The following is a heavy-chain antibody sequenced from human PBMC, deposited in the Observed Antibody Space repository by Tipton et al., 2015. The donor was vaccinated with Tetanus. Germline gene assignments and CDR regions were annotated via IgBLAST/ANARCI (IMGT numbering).Heavy chain of an antibody. J-gene: IGHJ5*02. CDR1: GGSMNSYY. D-gene: IGHD6-13*01. CDR3: ARGTWLYTSTYHRHWLDP. V-gene: IGHV4-59*12. Sequence: GLVKPSETLSLICTVSGGSMNSYYWSWIRQPPGKGLEWIGYIYYTGSTNYNPSLKSGVTISLDTSKNEFSLTLSYVTAADTAVYYCARGTWLYTSTYHRHWLDPWGQGTLVTVSS. CDR2: IYYTGST.